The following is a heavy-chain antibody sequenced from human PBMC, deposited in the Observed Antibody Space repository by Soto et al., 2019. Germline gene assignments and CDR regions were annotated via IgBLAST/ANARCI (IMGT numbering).Heavy chain of an antibody. D-gene: IGHD6-6*01. CDR2: IWNDGRNK. CDR1: GYTFSSYG. V-gene: IGHV3-33*01. J-gene: IGHJ4*02. Sequence: QVQLVESGGGVVQPGRSLRLSCAASGYTFSSYGMQWVRQAPGKGLEWVAVIWNDGRNKYYADSVKGRFTISRDNSKNTLYLQMNSLRAEDTAVYYCARERYTSSSAVDYWGQGTLVTVSS. CDR3: ARERYTSSSAVDY.